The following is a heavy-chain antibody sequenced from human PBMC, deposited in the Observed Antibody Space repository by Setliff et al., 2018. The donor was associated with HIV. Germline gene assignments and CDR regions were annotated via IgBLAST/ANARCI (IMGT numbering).Heavy chain of an antibody. Sequence: GASVKVSCKASGYTFTTYDITWVRQAPGQGLELLGWISPYNGHTNFAQKFQGRVTMTTDTSTSTAYMEIKSLTSDDTAVYYCARGYCGGGICYSPNWPDPWGQGTLVTVSS. CDR3: ARGYCGGGICYSPNWPDP. J-gene: IGHJ5*02. CDR2: ISPYNGHT. CDR1: GYTFTTYD. D-gene: IGHD2-15*01. V-gene: IGHV1-18*01.